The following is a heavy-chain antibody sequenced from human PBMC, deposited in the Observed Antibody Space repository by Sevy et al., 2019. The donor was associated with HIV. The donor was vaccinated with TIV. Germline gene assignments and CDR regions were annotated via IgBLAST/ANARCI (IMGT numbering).Heavy chain of an antibody. Sequence: ASVKVSCKASGYTFTSYYMHWVRQAPGQGLEWMGIINPSGGSTSYAQKFQGRVTMTRDTSTSTVYMELSSLRSDDTAVYYCARDQYPSHYRHKNWFDPWGQGTLVTVSS. CDR3: ARDQYPSHYRHKNWFDP. V-gene: IGHV1-46*01. D-gene: IGHD2-2*02. CDR2: INPSGGST. J-gene: IGHJ5*02. CDR1: GYTFTSYY.